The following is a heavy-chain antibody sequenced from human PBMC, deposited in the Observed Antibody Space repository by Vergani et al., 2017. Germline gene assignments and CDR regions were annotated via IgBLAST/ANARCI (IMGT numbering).Heavy chain of an antibody. Sequence: EVQLVESGGGLVKPGGSLRLSCAASGFTFSSYSMNWVRQAPGKGLEWVASNSSSSSYIYYADSVKGRCTISRDNAKNSLYLQMNSLRAEDTAVYYCARLVVTGWYFDLWGRGTLVTVSS. D-gene: IGHD2-2*01. CDR1: GFTFSSYS. CDR2: NSSSSSYI. V-gene: IGHV3-21*01. CDR3: ARLVVTGWYFDL. J-gene: IGHJ2*01.